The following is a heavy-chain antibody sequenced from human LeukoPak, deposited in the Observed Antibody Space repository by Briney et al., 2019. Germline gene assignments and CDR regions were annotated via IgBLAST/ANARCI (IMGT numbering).Heavy chain of an antibody. CDR1: GYSISSGYY. D-gene: IGHD5-18*01. CDR3: ARRGYSYGKTDNWFDP. J-gene: IGHJ5*02. Sequence: SETLSLTCTVSGYSISSGYYWGWIRQPPGKGLEWIGSIYHSGSTYYNPSLKSRVTISVDTSKNQFSLKLSSVTAADTAVYYCARRGYSYGKTDNWFDPWGQGTLVTVSS. CDR2: IYHSGST. V-gene: IGHV4-38-2*02.